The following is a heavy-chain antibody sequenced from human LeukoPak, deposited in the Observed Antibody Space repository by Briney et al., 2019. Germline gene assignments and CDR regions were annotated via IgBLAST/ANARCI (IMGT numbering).Heavy chain of an antibody. CDR3: ARDPNYGGKLDY. Sequence: PSETLSLTCTVSGGSISSYYWSWIRQPPGKGLEWIGYIYYSGSTNYNPSLKSRVTISVDTSKNQFSLKLSSVTAADTAVYYCARDPNYGGKLDYWGQGTLVTVSS. J-gene: IGHJ4*02. CDR1: GGSISSYY. CDR2: IYYSGST. V-gene: IGHV4-59*01. D-gene: IGHD4-23*01.